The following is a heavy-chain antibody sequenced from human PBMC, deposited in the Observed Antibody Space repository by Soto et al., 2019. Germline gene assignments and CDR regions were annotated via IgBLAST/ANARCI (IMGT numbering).Heavy chain of an antibody. CDR3: AKADRGSTPRVPFGY. CDR1: GFTFSSYA. J-gene: IGHJ4*02. D-gene: IGHD3-10*01. V-gene: IGHV3-23*01. Sequence: EVQLLESGGGLVQPGGSLRLSCAATGFTFSSYAMSWVRQAPGKGLEWVSGISGSGGRTYYADSVKGRFTISRDKSKNTQHLQMSSRRADVTAVYDCAKADRGSTPRVPFGYLGQGTLVTVSS. CDR2: ISGSGGRT.